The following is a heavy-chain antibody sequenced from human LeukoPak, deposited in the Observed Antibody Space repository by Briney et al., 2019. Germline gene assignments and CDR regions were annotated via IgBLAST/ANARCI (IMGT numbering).Heavy chain of an antibody. CDR1: GGSFSGYY. V-gene: IGHV4-34*01. J-gene: IGHJ6*03. CDR3: ARMGSGSSPLYYYYYMDV. D-gene: IGHD1-26*01. CDR2: INHSGST. Sequence: SETLSLTCAVYGGSFSGYYWSWIRQPPGKGLEWIGEINHSGSTNYNPSLKSRVTISVDTSKNQFSLKLSSATAADTAVYYCARMGSGSSPLYYYYYMDVWGKGTTVTVSS.